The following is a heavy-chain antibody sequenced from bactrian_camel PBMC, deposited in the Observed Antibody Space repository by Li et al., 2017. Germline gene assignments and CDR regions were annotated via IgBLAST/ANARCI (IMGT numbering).Heavy chain of an antibody. CDR3: ATAHGGTWWSDFGY. CDR2: INSDSDRT. D-gene: IGHD7*01. J-gene: IGHJ6*01. Sequence: VQLVESGGGLVQPGGSLQLSCTASGFTFSSSTMSWVRQAPGKGLEWISAINSDSDRTYYADSVKGRFTISRDSAENTVHLQMNNLKSEDTALFYCATAHGGTWWSDFGYWGQGTQVTVS. V-gene: IGHV3S40*01. CDR1: GFTFSSST.